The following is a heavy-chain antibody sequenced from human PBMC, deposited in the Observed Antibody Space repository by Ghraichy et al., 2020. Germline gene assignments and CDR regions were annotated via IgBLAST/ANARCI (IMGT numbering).Heavy chain of an antibody. D-gene: IGHD3-22*01. Sequence: SETLSLTCTVSGGSISSGGYYWSWIRQHPGKGLEWIGYIYYSGSTYYNPSLKSRVTISVDTSKNQFSLKLSSVTAADTAVYYCARDHLYYDSSGYYYYYGMDVWGQGTTVTVSS. CDR3: ARDHLYYDSSGYYYYYGMDV. CDR2: IYYSGST. CDR1: GGSISSGGYY. J-gene: IGHJ6*02. V-gene: IGHV4-31*03.